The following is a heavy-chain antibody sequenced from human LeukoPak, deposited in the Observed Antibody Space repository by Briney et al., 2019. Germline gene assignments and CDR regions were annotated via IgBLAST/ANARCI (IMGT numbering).Heavy chain of an antibody. CDR1: GGSISSYY. Sequence: SEPLPLTCTVSGGSISSYYWSWIRQPPGKGLEWIGYIYYSGTTNYNPSLKSRVTISVDTSKNQFSLKLSSVTAADTAVYYCARHVRGPPPDAFDIWGQGTMVTVSS. CDR3: ARHVRGPPPDAFDI. V-gene: IGHV4-59*08. J-gene: IGHJ3*02. CDR2: IYYSGTT.